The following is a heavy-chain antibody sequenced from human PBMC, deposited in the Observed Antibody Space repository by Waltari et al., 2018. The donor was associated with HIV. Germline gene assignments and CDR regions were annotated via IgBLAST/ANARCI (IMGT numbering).Heavy chain of an antibody. CDR1: GGSIPSSRYY. CDR3: ARHLPLAGSDY. CDR2: MLYGGSP. J-gene: IGHJ4*02. V-gene: IGHV4-39*01. D-gene: IGHD6-19*01. Sequence: QLQLQESGPGLVKPSETLSLTCTISGGSIPSSRYYWGWIRQPPEKGLEWIGSMLYGGSPYYNSPLKSRVSISIDTSRNQFSLKLSSVTATDTAVYFCARHLPLAGSDYWGQGILVTVS.